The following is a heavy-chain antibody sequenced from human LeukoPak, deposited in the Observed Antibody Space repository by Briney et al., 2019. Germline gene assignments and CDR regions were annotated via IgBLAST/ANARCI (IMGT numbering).Heavy chain of an antibody. J-gene: IGHJ6*03. CDR1: GGSISSYY. CDR2: IYYSGST. D-gene: IGHD6-13*01. V-gene: IGHV4-59*12. CDR3: AREYSSTKQQPQKYYYMDV. Sequence: SETLSLTCTVSGGSISSYYWSWIRQPPGKGLEWIGYIYYSGSTNYNPSLKSRVTISVDTSKNQFSLKLSSVTAADTAVCYCAREYSSTKQQPQKYYYMDVWGKGTTVTVSS.